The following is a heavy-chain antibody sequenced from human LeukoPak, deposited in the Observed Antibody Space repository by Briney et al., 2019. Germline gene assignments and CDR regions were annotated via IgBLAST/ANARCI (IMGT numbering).Heavy chain of an antibody. CDR3: ARVRRRWLQLSYFDY. CDR2: ISAYNGNT. Sequence: ASVKVSCKASGYTFTSYGISWVRQAPGQGLEWMGWISAYNGNTNYAQKLQGRVTMTRDTSTSTVYMELSSLRSEDTAVYYCARVRRRWLQLSYFDYWGQGTLVTVSS. V-gene: IGHV1-18*01. J-gene: IGHJ4*02. D-gene: IGHD5-24*01. CDR1: GYTFTSYG.